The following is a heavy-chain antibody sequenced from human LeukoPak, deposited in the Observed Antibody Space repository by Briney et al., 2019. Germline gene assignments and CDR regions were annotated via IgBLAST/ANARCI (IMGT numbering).Heavy chain of an antibody. CDR1: GASISSGGYY. V-gene: IGHV4-30-2*06. D-gene: IGHD3-22*01. J-gene: IGHJ3*02. CDR2: IYHTGST. Sequence: ASETLSLTCTVSGASISSGGYYWSWIRQSPGKGLEWLGYIYHTGSTNYNPSLKSRVTISVDTSKNQFSLKLSSVTAADTAVYYCARPRDSSGYDQGGAFDIWGQGTMVTVSS. CDR3: ARPRDSSGYDQGGAFDI.